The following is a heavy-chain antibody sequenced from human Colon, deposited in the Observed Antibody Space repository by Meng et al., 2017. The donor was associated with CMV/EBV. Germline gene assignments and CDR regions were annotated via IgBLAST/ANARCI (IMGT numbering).Heavy chain of an antibody. V-gene: IGHV3-15*01. CDR1: GFTFKNEG. Sequence: GGSLRLSCAASGFTFKNEGMAWVRQAPGKGLEWVGRIKSKTDGETSDLAAPAKGRFTLSRDDKRNMLYLQMNSLRTEDTAMYYCVTELHYSGWGQGTLVTVSS. J-gene: IGHJ1*01. D-gene: IGHD1-26*01. CDR3: VTELHYSG. CDR2: IKSKTDGETS.